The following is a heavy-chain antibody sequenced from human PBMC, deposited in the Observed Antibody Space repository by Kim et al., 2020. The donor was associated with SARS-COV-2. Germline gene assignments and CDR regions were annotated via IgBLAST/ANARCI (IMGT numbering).Heavy chain of an antibody. CDR2: INAGNGNT. J-gene: IGHJ4*02. V-gene: IGHV1-3*01. CDR3: ARAPTYYDFWSGYYRGVGTFDY. CDR1: GYTFTSYA. Sequence: ASVKVSCKASGYTFTSYAMHWVRQAPGQRLEWMGWINAGNGNTKYSQKFQGRVTITRDTSASTAYMELSSLRSEDTAVYYCARAPTYYDFWSGYYRGVGTFDYWGQGTLVTVSS. D-gene: IGHD3-3*01.